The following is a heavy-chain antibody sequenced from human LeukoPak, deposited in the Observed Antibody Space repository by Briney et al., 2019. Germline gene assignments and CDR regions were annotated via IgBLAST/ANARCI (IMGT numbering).Heavy chain of an antibody. J-gene: IGHJ5*02. Sequence: PGGSLRLSCAAYGITFGNNWRHWVRQGPGKGLVWISRINSDGSGTIYANSVKDRFPASSDSAKNTLYLQIFSLRAEDTAVYYGARDVSHNWFDIWGQGTLVSVSS. D-gene: IGHD5/OR15-5a*01. CDR1: GITFGNNW. V-gene: IGHV3-74*01. CDR3: ARDVSHNWFDI. CDR2: INSDGSGT.